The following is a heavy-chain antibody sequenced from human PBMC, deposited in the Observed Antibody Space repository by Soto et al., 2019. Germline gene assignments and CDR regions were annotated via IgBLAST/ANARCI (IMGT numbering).Heavy chain of an antibody. CDR1: GFSISTYA. CDR2: ISSDGTNK. J-gene: IGHJ4*02. CDR3: AKDKGSSGWYFDH. V-gene: IGHV3-30*18. D-gene: IGHD6-19*01. Sequence: QVQLVESGGGVVQPGRSLRLSCVASGFSISTYAMHWVRQAPGKGLEWVAVISSDGTNKYYADSVKGRFTIARDNSKNTVYLYINSLGAEYTALFFCAKDKGSSGWYFDHWGQGTLVTVSS.